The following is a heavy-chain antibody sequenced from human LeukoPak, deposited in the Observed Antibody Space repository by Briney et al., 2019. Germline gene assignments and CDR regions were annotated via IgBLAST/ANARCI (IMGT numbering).Heavy chain of an antibody. V-gene: IGHV4-30-4*02. CDR3: ARVVPPEGAFDI. D-gene: IGHD2-2*01. CDR2: IYYSGST. Sequence: PSETLSLTCTVSGGSISSGDYYWSWIRQPPGKGLEWIGYIYYSGSTYYNPSLKSRVTISEDTSKNQFSLKLSSVTAADTAVYYCARVVPPEGAFDIWGQGTMVTVSS. CDR1: GGSISSGDYY. J-gene: IGHJ3*02.